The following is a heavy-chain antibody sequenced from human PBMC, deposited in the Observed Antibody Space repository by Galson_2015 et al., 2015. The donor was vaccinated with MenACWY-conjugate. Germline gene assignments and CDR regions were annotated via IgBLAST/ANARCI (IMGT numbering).Heavy chain of an antibody. D-gene: IGHD3-16*01. CDR1: GFTFSSYW. J-gene: IGHJ6*03. CDR2: VNSDGSGT. CDR3: ARSYVPGSDRKNYYMDV. V-gene: IGHV3-74*01. Sequence: SLRLSCAASGFTFSSYWMHWVRQAPGKGLVWVSRVNSDGSGTGYADSVKGRFTISRGNAKNMLFLQVNSLKVEDTAVYYCARSYVPGSDRKNYYMDVWGRVTTVTVSS.